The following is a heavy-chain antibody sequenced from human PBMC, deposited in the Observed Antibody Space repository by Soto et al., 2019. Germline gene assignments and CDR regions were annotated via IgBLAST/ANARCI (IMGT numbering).Heavy chain of an antibody. J-gene: IGHJ5*02. Sequence: QVQLQESGPGLVKVSETLSLTCTVSGGSINSYYWSGIRQPPGKGLEWVADIDYSGRTNYNPALKRRSSISVATSKNQLPLKVRSVTAADTAVYYCAREIRLVGVTGWFDPWGQGTLVTVSS. CDR2: IDYSGRT. V-gene: IGHV4-59*01. CDR1: GGSINSYY. D-gene: IGHD1-26*01. CDR3: AREIRLVGVTGWFDP.